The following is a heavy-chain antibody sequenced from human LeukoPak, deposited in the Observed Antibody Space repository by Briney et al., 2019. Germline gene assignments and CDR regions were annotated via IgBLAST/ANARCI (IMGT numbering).Heavy chain of an antibody. Sequence: PSETLSLTCTVSGGSISSYYWSWIRQPPGKGLEWIGYIYYSGSTNYNPSLKSRVTMSVDTPKNQFSLKLNSVTAADTAVYYCARGRDCSSTSCYSGYYYYGMDVWGQGTTVTVSS. CDR3: ARGRDCSSTSCYSGYYYYGMDV. D-gene: IGHD2-2*02. J-gene: IGHJ6*02. V-gene: IGHV4-59*01. CDR2: IYYSGST. CDR1: GGSISSYY.